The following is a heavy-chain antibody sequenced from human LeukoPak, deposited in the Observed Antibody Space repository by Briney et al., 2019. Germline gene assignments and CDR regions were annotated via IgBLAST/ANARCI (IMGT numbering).Heavy chain of an antibody. CDR3: ARGLGAFDI. D-gene: IGHD3-16*01. Sequence: GGSLRLSCAASGFTFSNYSMNWVRQGPGKGLEWVSYISSSSSTIYYADSVKGRFTISRDNAKNSLYLQMTSLRDEDTAVYYCARGLGAFDIWGQGTMVTVSS. CDR2: ISSSSSTI. V-gene: IGHV3-48*02. CDR1: GFTFSNYS. J-gene: IGHJ3*02.